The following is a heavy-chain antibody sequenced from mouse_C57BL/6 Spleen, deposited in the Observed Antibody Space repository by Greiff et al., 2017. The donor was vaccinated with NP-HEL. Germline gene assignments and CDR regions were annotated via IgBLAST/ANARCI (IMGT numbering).Heavy chain of an antibody. J-gene: IGHJ2*01. CDR2: IHPNSGST. CDR3: ERAYYGRRLLDY. V-gene: IGHV1-64*01. Sequence: QVQLQQPGAELVKPGASVKLSCKASGYTFTSYWMHWVKQRPGQGLEWIGMIHPNSGSTNYNEKFKSKATLTVDKSSSTAYMQLSSLTSEDSAVYYCERAYYGRRLLDYWGKGNTLTVSS. CDR1: GYTFTSYW. D-gene: IGHD1-1*01.